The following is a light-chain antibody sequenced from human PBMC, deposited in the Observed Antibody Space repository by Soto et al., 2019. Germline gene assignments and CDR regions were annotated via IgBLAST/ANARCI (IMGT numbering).Light chain of an antibody. CDR3: CSYADTNVL. CDR2: EVT. CDR1: SSDIGGYDY. J-gene: IGLJ2*01. Sequence: QSALTQPRSVSGSPGQSVTISCTGTSSDIGGYDYVSWYQQHPGKAPKLLIYEVTKRPSGVPDRFSGSKSGNTASLTISGLQADDESDYYCCSYADTNVLFGGGTKLTVL. V-gene: IGLV2-11*01.